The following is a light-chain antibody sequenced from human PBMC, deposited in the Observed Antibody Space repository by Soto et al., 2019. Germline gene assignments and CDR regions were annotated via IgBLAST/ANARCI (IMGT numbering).Light chain of an antibody. V-gene: IGKV3-20*01. Sequence: EIVLTQSPGTLSLSPGERAALSCRASQSINNRYLAWYQQKPGQAPRLLIYAASSRATGIPDRFSGSGSGTDFTLTISRLEPEDFAVYYCQQYGSSPHTFGGGTKVEIK. CDR3: QQYGSSPHT. CDR2: AAS. CDR1: QSINNRY. J-gene: IGKJ4*01.